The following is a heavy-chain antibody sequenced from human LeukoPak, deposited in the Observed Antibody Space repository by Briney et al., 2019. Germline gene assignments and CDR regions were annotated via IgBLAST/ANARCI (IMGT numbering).Heavy chain of an antibody. Sequence: ASVKVSCKASGYTFTSFGISWVRRAPGQGLEWMGWISAYNGNTNYAQKLQGRVTMTTDTSTSTAYMELRSLRSDGTAVYFCARDKYSSGWSDVCDYWGQGTLVTVSS. J-gene: IGHJ4*02. V-gene: IGHV1-18*01. CDR1: GYTFTSFG. CDR3: ARDKYSSGWSDVCDY. CDR2: ISAYNGNT. D-gene: IGHD6-19*01.